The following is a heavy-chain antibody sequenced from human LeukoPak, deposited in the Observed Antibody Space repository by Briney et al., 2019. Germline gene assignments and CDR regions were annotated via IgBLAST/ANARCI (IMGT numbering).Heavy chain of an antibody. Sequence: SGTLSLTCAVSGGSISSSNWWSWVRQPPGKGLEWIGQIYHSGSTDYNPSLKSRVTISVDKSKNQFSLKLSSVTAADTAVYYCARVSVSYWYFDLWGRGTLVTVSS. CDR2: IYHSGST. CDR1: GGSISSSNW. D-gene: IGHD5/OR15-5a*01. V-gene: IGHV4-4*02. CDR3: ARVSVSYWYFDL. J-gene: IGHJ2*01.